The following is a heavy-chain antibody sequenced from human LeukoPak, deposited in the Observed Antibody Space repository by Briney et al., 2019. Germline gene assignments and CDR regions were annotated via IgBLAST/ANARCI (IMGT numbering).Heavy chain of an antibody. Sequence: ASVKVSCKASGYTFTTHGIAWVRHAPRQGLEWMGWISAHNGNTNYAQSLQGRVTMTTDTSTNTAYMELRSLRSDDTAVYYCARDGYFDLWGRGTLVTVSS. J-gene: IGHJ2*01. CDR3: ARDGYFDL. V-gene: IGHV1-18*01. CDR1: GYTFTTHG. CDR2: ISAHNGNT.